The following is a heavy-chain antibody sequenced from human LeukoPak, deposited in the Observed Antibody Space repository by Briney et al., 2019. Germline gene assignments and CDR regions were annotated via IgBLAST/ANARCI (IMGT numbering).Heavy chain of an antibody. J-gene: IGHJ4*02. CDR3: AKAPVTTCRGAFCYPFDY. V-gene: IGHV3-30*02. CDR1: GFTFSSYG. D-gene: IGHD2-15*01. Sequence: GGSLRLSCAASGFTFSSYGIHWVRQAPGKGLEWVAFIRYDGSNKYHADSVKGRFTISRDSSKNTLFLQMNRLRPEDAAVYYCAKAPVTTCRGAFCYPFDYWGLGTLVTVSS. CDR2: IRYDGSNK.